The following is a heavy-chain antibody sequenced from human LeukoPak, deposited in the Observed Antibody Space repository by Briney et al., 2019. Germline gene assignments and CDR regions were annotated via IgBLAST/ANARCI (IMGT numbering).Heavy chain of an antibody. D-gene: IGHD3-22*01. CDR3: ATPLDYYDSSGYHQGGD. J-gene: IGHJ4*02. Sequence: GGSLGLSCAASGFALSSHWMTWVRQVPGRGPEWVANVNRDGSETYYLDSVKGRFTISKDNAKNSLYLQMNSLRAEDTAVYYCATPLDYYDSSGYHQGGDWGQGTPVTVSS. CDR2: VNRDGSET. CDR1: GFALSSHW. V-gene: IGHV3-7*03.